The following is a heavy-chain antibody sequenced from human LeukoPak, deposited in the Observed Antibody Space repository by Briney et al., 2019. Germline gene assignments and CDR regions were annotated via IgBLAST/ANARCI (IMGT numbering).Heavy chain of an antibody. D-gene: IGHD3-9*01. CDR3: AKGYYDILTGPWDY. V-gene: IGHV3-23*01. Sequence: GGSLRLSCAASGFTFSIYAMSWVRQAPGKGLEWVSAISGSGGTAYYADSVKGRFTISRDNSKNTLYLQMNSLRGEDTAVYYCAKGYYDILTGPWDYWGQGTLVTVSS. CDR1: GFTFSIYA. J-gene: IGHJ4*02. CDR2: ISGSGGTA.